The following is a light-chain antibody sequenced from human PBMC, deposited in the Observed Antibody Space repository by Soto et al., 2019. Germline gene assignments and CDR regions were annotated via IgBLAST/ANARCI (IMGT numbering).Light chain of an antibody. CDR1: QTVGSN. CDR2: GAS. V-gene: IGKV3D-15*01. CDR3: QQYNNWPIT. Sequence: ELVLTQSPDTLSVSPGERATLSCRASQTVGSNLAWYQQKPGQAPRLLIYGASTRASDTSARFSGSGSVTEFALTISSLQSEDFAVYYCQQYNNWPITFGQGTRLEIK. J-gene: IGKJ5*01.